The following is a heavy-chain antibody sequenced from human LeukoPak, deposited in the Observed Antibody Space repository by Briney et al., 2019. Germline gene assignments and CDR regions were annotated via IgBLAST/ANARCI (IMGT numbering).Heavy chain of an antibody. CDR3: AREETYYDFWSGNYYYYYMDV. D-gene: IGHD3-3*01. CDR1: GFTFSSYW. Sequence: GGSLRLSCAASGFTFSSYWVHCVRQAPGKGLVWVSRINSDVSSTSYADSVKGRFTISRDNAKNTLYLQMNSLRAEDTAVYYCAREETYYDFWSGNYYYYYMDVWGKGTTVTVSS. J-gene: IGHJ6*03. CDR2: INSDVSST. V-gene: IGHV3-74*01.